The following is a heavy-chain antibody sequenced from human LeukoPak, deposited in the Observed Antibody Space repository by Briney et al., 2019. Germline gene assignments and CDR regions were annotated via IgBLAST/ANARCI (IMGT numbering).Heavy chain of an antibody. V-gene: IGHV3-48*01. D-gene: IGHD6-19*01. J-gene: IGHJ4*02. CDR1: GFTFSSYS. Sequence: GGSLRLSCAASGFTFSSYSMNWVRQAPGKGLEWVSYISSSNSTIYYADSVRGRFSISRDNSKNMLYLQMNSLRAEDTAVYYCAKGTAVADIYFDYWGQGTLVTVSS. CDR2: ISSSNSTI. CDR3: AKGTAVADIYFDY.